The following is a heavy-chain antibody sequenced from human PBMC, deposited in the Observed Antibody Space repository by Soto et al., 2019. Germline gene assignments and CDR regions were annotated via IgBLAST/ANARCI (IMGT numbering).Heavy chain of an antibody. CDR3: ARDLAHCSSTSCSRMDV. Sequence: SETLSLTCTVSGGSISSGDYYWSWIRQPPGKGLEWIGYIYYSGSTYYNPSLKSRVTISVDTSKNQFSLKLSSVTAADTAVYYCARDLAHCSSTSCSRMDVWGQGTTVTVSS. CDR1: GGSISSGDYY. CDR2: IYYSGST. J-gene: IGHJ6*02. V-gene: IGHV4-30-4*01. D-gene: IGHD2-2*01.